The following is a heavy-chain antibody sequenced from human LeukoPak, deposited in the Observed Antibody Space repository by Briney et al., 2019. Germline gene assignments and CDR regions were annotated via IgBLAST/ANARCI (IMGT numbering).Heavy chain of an antibody. D-gene: IGHD1/OR15-1a*01. CDR3: ARPGWYNWNNNWFDP. V-gene: IGHV3-30*03. CDR2: ISYDGSNK. Sequence: SGGSLRLSCAASGFTFSSYGMHWVRQAPGKGLEWVAVISYDGSNKYYADSVKGRFTISRDNSKNTLYLQMNSLRAEDTAVYYCARPGWYNWNNNWFDPWGQGTLVTVSS. CDR1: GFTFSSYG. J-gene: IGHJ5*02.